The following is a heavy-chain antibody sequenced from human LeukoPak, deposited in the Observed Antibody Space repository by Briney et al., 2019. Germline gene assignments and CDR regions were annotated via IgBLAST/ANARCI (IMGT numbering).Heavy chain of an antibody. D-gene: IGHD6-19*01. CDR3: VKVRGIRYRTGWYHYFDL. CDR2: INQDGSEK. J-gene: IGHJ4*02. V-gene: IGHV3-7*05. CDR1: GFTFSTSW. Sequence: GGSLRLSCAASGFTFSTSWMSWVRQAPGEGLEWVANINQDGSEKYYVDSVKGRFTISRDNAKNSLSLQMNSLRAEDTAVYSCVKVRGIRYRTGWYHYFDLWGQGTLVTVSS.